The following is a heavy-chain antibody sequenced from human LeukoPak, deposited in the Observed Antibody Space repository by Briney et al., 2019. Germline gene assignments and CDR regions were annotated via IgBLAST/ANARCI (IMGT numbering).Heavy chain of an antibody. CDR1: GGSISSSSYY. CDR2: IYYSGST. J-gene: IGHJ4*02. V-gene: IGHV4-39*01. D-gene: IGHD3-10*01. CDR3: ARWYYYGSGNDY. Sequence: PSETLSLTCTVSGGSISSSSYYWGWIRQPPGKGLEWIGSIYYSGSTYYNPSLKSRVTISVDTSKNQFSLKLSSVTAADTAVYYCARWYYYGSGNDYWGQGTLVTVSS.